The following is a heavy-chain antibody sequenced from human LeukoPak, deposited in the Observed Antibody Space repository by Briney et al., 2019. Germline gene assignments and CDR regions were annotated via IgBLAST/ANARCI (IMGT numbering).Heavy chain of an antibody. CDR1: DYSISSGYGYY. D-gene: IGHD5/OR15-5a*01. J-gene: IGHJ4*01. Sequence: SETLSLTCTVSDYSISSGYGYYWRWIRQPPGKGLEWIGNIYHSGITFYNHFNYSLKRRVTISIVPSKNQFSLRLTSVTTADTAVYFCATLVSTRYYFDYWGQGTLGTVSS. V-gene: IGHV4-38-2*02. CDR3: ATLVSTRYYFDY. CDR2: IYHSGIT.